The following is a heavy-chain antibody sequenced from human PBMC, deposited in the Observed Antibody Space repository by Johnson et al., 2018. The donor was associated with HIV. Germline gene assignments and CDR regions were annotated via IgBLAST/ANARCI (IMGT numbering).Heavy chain of an antibody. D-gene: IGHD5-18*01. Sequence: QVQLVESGGGVVQPGRSLRLSCAASGFTFSSYGMHWVRQAPGKGLEWVAITCYDGSIKYYADSLKGRFTIIRGHSKNTLYLQMNSLRAEDTAVYYCARDRGRYGYAAFDIWGQGTMVTVSS. CDR3: ARDRGRYGYAAFDI. J-gene: IGHJ3*02. V-gene: IGHV3-30*19. CDR1: GFTFSSYG. CDR2: TCYDGSIK.